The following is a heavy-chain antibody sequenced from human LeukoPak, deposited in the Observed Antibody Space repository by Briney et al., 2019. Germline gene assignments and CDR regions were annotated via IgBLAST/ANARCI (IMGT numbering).Heavy chain of an antibody. J-gene: IGHJ3*02. D-gene: IGHD4/OR15-4a*01. V-gene: IGHV3-30*02. CDR3: AILTSLRVDAFDI. Sequence: PGGSLRLSCAASGFTSSSYGMHWVRQAPGKGLEWVAFIRYDGSNKYYADSVKGRFTISRDNSKNTLYLQMNSLRAEDTAVYYCAILTSLRVDAFDIWGQGTMVTVSS. CDR1: GFTSSSYG. CDR2: IRYDGSNK.